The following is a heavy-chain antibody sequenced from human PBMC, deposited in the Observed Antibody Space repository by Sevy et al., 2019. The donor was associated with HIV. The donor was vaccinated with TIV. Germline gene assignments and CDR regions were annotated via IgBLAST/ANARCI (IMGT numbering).Heavy chain of an antibody. D-gene: IGHD6-19*01. J-gene: IGHJ3*02. CDR2: IYYSGST. Sequence: SETLSLTCTVSGGSISSYYWSLIRQPPGKGLEWIGYIYYSGSTNYNPSLKSRVTISVDTSKNQFSLKLSSVTAADTAVYYCAREYSSGWRGGAFDIWGQGTMVTVSS. CDR1: GGSISSYY. V-gene: IGHV4-59*01. CDR3: AREYSSGWRGGAFDI.